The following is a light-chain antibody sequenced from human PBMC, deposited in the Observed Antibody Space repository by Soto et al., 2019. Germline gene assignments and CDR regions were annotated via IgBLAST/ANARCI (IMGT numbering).Light chain of an antibody. CDR1: SGSIASNY. CDR2: EDN. Sequence: NFMLTQPHSVSESPGKTVTISCTRSSGSIASNYVQWYQQRPGSAPTTVIHEDNQRPSGVPDRFSGSIDSSSNSVSLTISGLKSEDEADYYCQSYDSSNRVFGGGTKLTVL. J-gene: IGLJ3*02. CDR3: QSYDSSNRV. V-gene: IGLV6-57*04.